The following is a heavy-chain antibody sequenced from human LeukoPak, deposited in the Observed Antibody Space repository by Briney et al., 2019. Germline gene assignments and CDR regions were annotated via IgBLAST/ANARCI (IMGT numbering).Heavy chain of an antibody. CDR1: GGTFSSYA. V-gene: IGHV1-69*13. CDR2: IIPIFGTA. J-gene: IGHJ4*02. CDR3: ASGSPATMRDFDY. D-gene: IGHD5-24*01. Sequence: SVKVSCKASGGTFSSYAISWVRQAPGQGLEWMGGIIPIFGTANYAQKFQGRVTITADESTGTAYMELSSLRSEDTAVYYCASGSPATMRDFDYWGQGTLVTVSS.